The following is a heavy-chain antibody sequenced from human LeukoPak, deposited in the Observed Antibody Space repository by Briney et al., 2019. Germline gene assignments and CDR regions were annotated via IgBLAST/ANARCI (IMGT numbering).Heavy chain of an antibody. CDR1: GVIISSYA. V-gene: IGHV3-23*01. CDR2: INGRGDNT. Sequence: GGSLRLSCAASGVIISSYAMSWVRQPPGKGLEWVSAINGRGDNTYYADFVKGRFTISRDNSKSTVYLQMNSLRTEDTAVYYCAKDRVSPGFNWFDPWGQGTLVTVSS. CDR3: AKDRVSPGFNWFDP. D-gene: IGHD2/OR15-2a*01. J-gene: IGHJ5*02.